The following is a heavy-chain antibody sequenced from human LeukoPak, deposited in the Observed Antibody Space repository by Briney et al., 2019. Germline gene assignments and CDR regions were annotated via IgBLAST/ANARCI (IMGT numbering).Heavy chain of an antibody. D-gene: IGHD3-22*01. CDR2: INHSGST. Sequence: SETLSLTCAVYGGSFSGYYWSWIRQPPGKGLEWIREINHSGSTNYNPSLKSRVTISVDTSKNQFSLKLSSVTAADTAVYYCARGPFRGTMIVVVTVGGFDYWGQGTLVTVSS. V-gene: IGHV4-34*01. J-gene: IGHJ4*02. CDR3: ARGPFRGTMIVVVTVGGFDY. CDR1: GGSFSGYY.